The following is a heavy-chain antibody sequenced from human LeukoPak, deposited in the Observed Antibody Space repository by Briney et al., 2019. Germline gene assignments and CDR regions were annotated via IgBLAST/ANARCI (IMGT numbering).Heavy chain of an antibody. CDR2: IYTSGST. V-gene: IGHV4-4*07. Sequence: SETLSLTCTVSGGSISSYYWSWIRQPAGKGLEWIGRIYTSGSTNYNPSLKSRVTISVDTSKNQFSLKLSSVTAADTAVYYCARAPGRACSSTSCYNQKLVWYYYYMDVWGKGTTVTVSS. CDR3: ARAPGRACSSTSCYNQKLVWYYYYMDV. J-gene: IGHJ6*03. D-gene: IGHD2-2*02. CDR1: GGSISSYY.